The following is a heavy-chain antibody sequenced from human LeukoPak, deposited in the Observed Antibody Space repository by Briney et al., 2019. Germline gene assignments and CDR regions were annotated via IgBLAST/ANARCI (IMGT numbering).Heavy chain of an antibody. V-gene: IGHV3-9*01. CDR2: ISWNSGSI. D-gene: IGHD4-17*01. J-gene: IGHJ3*02. CDR3: AKDIVVRTTADAFDI. Sequence: SLRLSCAASGFTFDDYAMHWVRQAPGKGLEWVSGISWNSGSIGYADSVKGRFTISRDNAKNSLYLQMNSLRAEDTALYYCAKDIVVRTTADAFDIWGQGTMVTVSS. CDR1: GFTFDDYA.